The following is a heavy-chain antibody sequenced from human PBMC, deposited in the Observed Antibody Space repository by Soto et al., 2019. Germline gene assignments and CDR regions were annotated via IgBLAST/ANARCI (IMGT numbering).Heavy chain of an antibody. CDR1: GFTFGSYA. Sequence: GGSLRLSCAASGFTFGSYAMSWVRQAPGKGLEWVSAITGSGSSTYYADSVKGRFTISRDNSKNTLYLQMNSLRAEDTAVYYCARDEGLWGGNSRNYYYGMDVWGQGTTVTVSS. CDR3: ARDEGLWGGNSRNYYYGMDV. J-gene: IGHJ6*02. CDR2: ITGSGSST. V-gene: IGHV3-23*01. D-gene: IGHD3-3*01.